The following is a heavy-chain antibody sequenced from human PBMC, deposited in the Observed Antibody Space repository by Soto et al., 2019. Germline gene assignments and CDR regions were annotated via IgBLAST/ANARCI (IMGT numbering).Heavy chain of an antibody. CDR1: GFTVSSYA. D-gene: IGHD6-13*01. Sequence: QVQLVESGGGVVQPGRSLRLSCAASGFTVSSYAMHWVRQAPGKGLVWVAVISYDGSNKYYADSVKGRFTISRDNSKNTLYLQMYSLRAEDTAVYYCASGHIAAAGTSDYWGQGTLVTVSS. J-gene: IGHJ4*02. CDR3: ASGHIAAAGTSDY. CDR2: ISYDGSNK. V-gene: IGHV3-30-3*01.